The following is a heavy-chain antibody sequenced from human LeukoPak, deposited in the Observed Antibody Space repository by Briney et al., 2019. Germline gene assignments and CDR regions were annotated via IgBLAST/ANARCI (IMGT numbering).Heavy chain of an antibody. V-gene: IGHV3-30-3*01. CDR3: ARLSSTAPVTYFDY. J-gene: IGHJ4*02. Sequence: AGSLRLSCAASGCTFSSYAMHWVSQAPGTGLGWEAVISYHGSNKYYVDSVKGRFTLSRDNSKNTLYLQMNSLRAEDTAVYYCARLSSTAPVTYFDYWGQGALGTVSS. CDR2: ISYHGSNK. CDR1: GCTFSSYA. D-gene: IGHD4-17*01.